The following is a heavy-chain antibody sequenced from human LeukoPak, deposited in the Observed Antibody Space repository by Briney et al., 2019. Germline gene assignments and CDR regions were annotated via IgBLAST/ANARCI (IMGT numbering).Heavy chain of an antibody. CDR2: INPSGGST. D-gene: IGHD3-9*01. CDR1: GYTFTSYY. CDR3: ARGHGYYDILTGYQNFDY. J-gene: IGHJ4*02. Sequence: ASVKVSCKASGYTFTSYYMHWVRQAPGQGLEWMGIINPSGGSTSYAQKFQGRVTMTRDMSTSTAYMELRSLRSDDTAVYYCARGHGYYDILTGYQNFDYWGQGTLVTVSS. V-gene: IGHV1-46*01.